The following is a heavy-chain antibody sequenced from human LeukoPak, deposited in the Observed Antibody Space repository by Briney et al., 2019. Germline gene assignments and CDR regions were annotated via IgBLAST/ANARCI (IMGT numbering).Heavy chain of an antibody. Sequence: GASVTVSFKASGYTFTHYGFSWVRQAPGQGLEWMGWISAYNSNTNYAQKFRGRVTITTDTYTNTAYMELGSLRSDDTAVYYCARDPPGPGTHDAFDKWGQGTMVTVSS. CDR1: GYTFTHYG. CDR2: ISAYNSNT. J-gene: IGHJ3*02. D-gene: IGHD1-14*01. V-gene: IGHV1-18*01. CDR3: ARDPPGPGTHDAFDK.